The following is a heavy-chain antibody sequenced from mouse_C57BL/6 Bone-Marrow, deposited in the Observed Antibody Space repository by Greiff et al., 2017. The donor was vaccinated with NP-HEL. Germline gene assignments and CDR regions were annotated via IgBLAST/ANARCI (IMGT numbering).Heavy chain of an antibody. CDR3: ARGSSDYRHFDY. CDR1: GYTFTSYW. CDR2: IYPGSGST. Sequence: QVQLQQPGAELVKPGASVKMSCKASGYTFTSYWITWVKQRPGQGLEWIGDIYPGSGSTNYNEKFKSKATLTVDTSSSTAYMQLSSLTSEDSAVYYCARGSSDYRHFDYWGQGTTLTVSS. V-gene: IGHV1-55*01. D-gene: IGHD3-2*02. J-gene: IGHJ2*01.